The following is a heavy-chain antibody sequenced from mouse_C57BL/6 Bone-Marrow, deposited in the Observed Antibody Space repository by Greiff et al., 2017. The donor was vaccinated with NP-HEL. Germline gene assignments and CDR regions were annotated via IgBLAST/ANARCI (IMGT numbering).Heavy chain of an antibody. CDR1: GYTFTSYW. CDR3: ARDGGFAY. Sequence: QVQLQQPGAELVMPGASVKLSCKASGYTFTSYWMHWVKQRPGQGLEWIGEIDPSDSYTNYNQKFQGKSTLTVDKSSRPAYMQFSSLTSEDSAVYYCARDGGFAYWGQGTLVTVSA. V-gene: IGHV1-69*01. J-gene: IGHJ3*01. D-gene: IGHD2-3*01. CDR2: IDPSDSYT.